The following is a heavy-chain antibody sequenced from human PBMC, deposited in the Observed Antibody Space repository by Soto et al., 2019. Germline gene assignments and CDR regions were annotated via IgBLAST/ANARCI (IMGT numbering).Heavy chain of an antibody. CDR1: GGTFSSYA. D-gene: IGHD1-26*01. CDR3: AREKGGGSYLDY. J-gene: IGHJ4*02. V-gene: IGHV1-69*13. CDR2: IIPIFGTA. Sequence: GALVKVSCKASGGTFSSYAISWVRQAPGQGLEWMGGIIPIFGTANYAQKFQGRVTITADESTSTAYMELSSLRSEDTAVYYCAREKGGGSYLDYWGQGTLVTVSS.